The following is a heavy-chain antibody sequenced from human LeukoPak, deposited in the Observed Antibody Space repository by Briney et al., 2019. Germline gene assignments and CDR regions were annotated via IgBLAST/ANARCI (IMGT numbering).Heavy chain of an antibody. CDR2: INPNSGGT. CDR1: GYTFTGYY. CDR3: ARTGPVAVAGDFDY. V-gene: IGHV1-2*02. D-gene: IGHD6-19*01. J-gene: IGHJ4*02. Sequence: GASVKVSCKASGYTFTGYYMHWVRQAPGQGLEWMEWINPNSGGTNYAQKFQGRVTMTRDTSISTAYMELSRLRSDDTAVYYCARTGPVAVAGDFDYWGQGTLVTVS.